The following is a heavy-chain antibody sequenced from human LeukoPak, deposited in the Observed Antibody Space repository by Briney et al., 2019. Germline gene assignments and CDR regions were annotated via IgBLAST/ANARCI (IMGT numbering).Heavy chain of an antibody. V-gene: IGHV3-64D*09. CDR2: ISPNGGST. CDR1: GFTFSSYT. Sequence: GGSLRLSCTSSGFTFSSYTMHWVRQAPGKGLEYVSAISPNGGSTYYGDSVKGRFTISRDNSKKTLYLQMSSLRAEDTAVYYCVTTIAVAGNFDYWGQGTLVTVS. D-gene: IGHD6-13*01. J-gene: IGHJ4*02. CDR3: VTTIAVAGNFDY.